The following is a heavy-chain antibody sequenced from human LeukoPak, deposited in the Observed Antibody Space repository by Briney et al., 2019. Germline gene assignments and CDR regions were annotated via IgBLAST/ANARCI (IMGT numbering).Heavy chain of an antibody. V-gene: IGHV3-53*01. CDR3: TKFEAGLAY. J-gene: IGHJ4*02. CDR1: GFTVSSNY. D-gene: IGHD6-13*01. Sequence: SGGSLTLSCAASGFTVSSNYMSWVRQAPGKGLEWVSVIYSGGNTYYADSVKGRFTISIDNSKNTLYFQMNSLRADDTAMYYCTKFEAGLAYWGQGTLVTVSS. CDR2: IYSGGNT.